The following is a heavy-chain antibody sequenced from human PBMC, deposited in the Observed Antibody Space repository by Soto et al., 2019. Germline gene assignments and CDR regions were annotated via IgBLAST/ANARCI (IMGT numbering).Heavy chain of an antibody. CDR1: GYTFTSYA. CDR3: ARVELHPNSNSYSGLDF. Sequence: ATVKVCCKAYGYTFTSYAMHWVRQAPGQRLEWMGWINAGNGNTKYSQKFQGRVTITRDTSASTAYMELSSLRSEDTAVYYCARVELHPNSNSYSGLDFWGQGPTAPVPS. D-gene: IGHD2-21*01. J-gene: IGHJ6*02. CDR2: INAGNGNT. V-gene: IGHV1-3*01.